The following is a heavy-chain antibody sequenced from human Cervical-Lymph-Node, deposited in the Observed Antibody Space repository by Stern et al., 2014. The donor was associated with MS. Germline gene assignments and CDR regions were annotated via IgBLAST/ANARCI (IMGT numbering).Heavy chain of an antibody. CDR1: GFSLSNSA. CDR2: MSFVGGNK. Sequence: QVQLVQSGGGVVQPGRSLTLSCAASGFSLSNSAMHWVRQAPGKGLESVAVMSFVGGNKKYGDSVKGRFSISRDMANNTLFLQMNSLRLEDTAVYYCMGVGDAMHVWGQGTTVIVSS. V-gene: IGHV3-30*03. CDR3: MGVGDAMHV. J-gene: IGHJ6*02.